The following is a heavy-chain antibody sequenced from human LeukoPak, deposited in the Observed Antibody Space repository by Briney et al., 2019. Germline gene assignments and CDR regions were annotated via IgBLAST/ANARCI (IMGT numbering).Heavy chain of an antibody. V-gene: IGHV4-59*08. CDR3: ATLQGASTAVFDS. CDR2: IHYSGAT. CDR1: GGSISSDY. D-gene: IGHD2-21*02. Sequence: SETLSLTCTVSGGSISSDYWSWIRQSPGKRLEWIGYIHYSGATNYSPSLKSRVTISVDTSKNQFSLKLSSVTAADTALYYCATLQGASTAVFDSWGQGTLVTVS. J-gene: IGHJ4*02.